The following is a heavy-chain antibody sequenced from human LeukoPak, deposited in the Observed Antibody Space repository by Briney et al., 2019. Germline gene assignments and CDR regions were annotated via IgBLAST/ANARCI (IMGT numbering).Heavy chain of an antibody. D-gene: IGHD6-19*01. CDR1: GGTFSSYA. V-gene: IGHV1-69*13. Sequence: SVKVSCKASGGTFSSYAISWVRQAPGQGLEWMGGIIPIFGTANYAQKFQGRVTITADESTSTAYMELSSLRSEDTAVYYCAKAMAVAPRYFDYWGQGTLVTVSS. J-gene: IGHJ4*02. CDR3: AKAMAVAPRYFDY. CDR2: IIPIFGTA.